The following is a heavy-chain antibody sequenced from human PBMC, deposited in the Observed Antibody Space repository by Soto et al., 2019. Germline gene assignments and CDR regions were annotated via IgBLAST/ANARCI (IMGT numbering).Heavy chain of an antibody. J-gene: IGHJ6*02. D-gene: IGHD3-10*01. V-gene: IGHV1-24*01. CDR1: GYTLTALS. CDR3: ATLYGSGSHIYYYYGMDV. CDR2: FDPEDGET. Sequence: ASVKFACKDSGYTLTALSMHWVRQAPGKGLEWMGGFDPEDGETIYAQKFQGRVTMTEDTSTDTAYMELSSLRSEDTAVYYCATLYGSGSHIYYYYGMDVWGQGTTVTVSS.